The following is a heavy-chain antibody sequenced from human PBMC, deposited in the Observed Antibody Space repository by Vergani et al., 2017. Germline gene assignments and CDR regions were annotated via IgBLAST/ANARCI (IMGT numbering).Heavy chain of an antibody. J-gene: IGHJ6*02. Sequence: QVQLQESGPGLVKPPGTLSLICAVSGGSISSSNWWIWVRQPPGKGLQWIGEIYHIGSTNYNPSLKSRVTISVDKSKNQFSLKLSSVTAADTAVYYCARALKLRYSPVGDYYYYGMDVWGQGTTVTVSS. V-gene: IGHV4-4*03. D-gene: IGHD3-9*01. CDR1: GGSISSSNW. CDR3: ARALKLRYSPVGDYYYYGMDV. CDR2: IYHIGST.